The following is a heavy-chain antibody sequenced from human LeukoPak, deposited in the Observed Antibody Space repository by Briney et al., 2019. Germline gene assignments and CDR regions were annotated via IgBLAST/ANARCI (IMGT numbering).Heavy chain of an antibody. CDR2: IKSKTDGGTT. J-gene: IGHJ6*03. D-gene: IGHD3-3*01. Sequence: GGSLTLSCAASGFTFSNAWMSWVRQAPGKGLEWVGRIKSKTDGGTTDYAAPVKGRFTISRDDSKNTLYLQMNSLKTEDTAVYYCTTYDFWSGYYMGPWYYYYYMDAWGKETTVTVSS. CDR1: GFTFSNAW. V-gene: IGHV3-15*01. CDR3: TTYDFWSGYYMGPWYYYYYMDA.